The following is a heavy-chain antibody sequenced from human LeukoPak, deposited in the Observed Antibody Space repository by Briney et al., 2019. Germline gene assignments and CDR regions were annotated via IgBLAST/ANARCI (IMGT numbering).Heavy chain of an antibody. Sequence: ASVKVSCKASGYTFTSYGISWVRQAPGQGLEWMGWISAYNGNTNYAQKLQGRVTMITDTSTSTAYMELRSLRSDDTAVYYCARDPTPYCSSTSCYLLYFDYWGQGTLVTVSS. CDR2: ISAYNGNT. V-gene: IGHV1-18*01. CDR3: ARDPTPYCSSTSCYLLYFDY. CDR1: GYTFTSYG. J-gene: IGHJ4*02. D-gene: IGHD2-2*01.